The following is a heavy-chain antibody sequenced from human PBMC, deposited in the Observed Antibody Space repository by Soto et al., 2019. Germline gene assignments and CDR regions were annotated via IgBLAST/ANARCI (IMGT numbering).Heavy chain of an antibody. J-gene: IGHJ4*02. D-gene: IGHD5-12*01. CDR1: GFTFADYT. V-gene: IGHV3-49*03. CDR3: TRDGRYSGYPPPAF. Sequence: PGGSLRLSCTASGFTFADYTLSWFRQAPGKGLEWLGFIRNKAYGGTTEYAASVKGRFTISRDDSKSIAYLLMNSLKTEDTAMYYCTRDGRYSGYPPPAFWGQGTLVTVPQ. CDR2: IRNKAYGGTT.